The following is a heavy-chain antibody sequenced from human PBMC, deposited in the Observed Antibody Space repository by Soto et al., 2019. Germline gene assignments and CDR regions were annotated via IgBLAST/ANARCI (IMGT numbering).Heavy chain of an antibody. CDR3: ARVCGGDCHYGMDV. Sequence: PSETLSLTCTVSGGSISSFYYYWSWIRQPPGKGLEWIGYIYYSGSTYYNPSLKSRVTISVDTSKNQFSLKLSSVTAADTAVYYCARVCGGDCHYGMDVWGQGTTVT. V-gene: IGHV4-30-4*01. J-gene: IGHJ6*02. D-gene: IGHD2-21*02. CDR1: GGSISSFYYY. CDR2: IYYSGST.